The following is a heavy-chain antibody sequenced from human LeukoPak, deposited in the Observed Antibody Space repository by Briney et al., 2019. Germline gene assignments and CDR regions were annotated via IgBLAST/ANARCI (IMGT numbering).Heavy chain of an antibody. CDR2: INPNSGGT. CDR3: ARGGYYYDSSGYYY. CDR1: GYTFTSYD. J-gene: IGHJ4*02. Sequence: ASVKVSCKASGYTFTSYDINWVRQAPGQGLEWMGWINPNSGGTNYAQKFQGRVTMTRDTSISTAYMELSRLRSDDTAVYYCARGGYYYDSSGYYYWGQGTLVTVSS. D-gene: IGHD3-22*01. V-gene: IGHV1-2*02.